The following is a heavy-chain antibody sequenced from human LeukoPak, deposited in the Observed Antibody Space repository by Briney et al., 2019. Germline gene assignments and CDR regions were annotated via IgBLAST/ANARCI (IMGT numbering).Heavy chain of an antibody. V-gene: IGHV1-46*01. J-gene: IGHJ4*02. Sequence: ASVKVSCKASGYTFTSHYMQWVRLAPGQGLEWMGIINPSGGSTRYAQKFQGRVTMTRDTSTNTVYMELSSLRSEDTAMYYCARVASYDSSAYYGYWGQGTLVTVSS. D-gene: IGHD3-22*01. CDR1: GYTFTSHY. CDR2: INPSGGST. CDR3: ARVASYDSSAYYGY.